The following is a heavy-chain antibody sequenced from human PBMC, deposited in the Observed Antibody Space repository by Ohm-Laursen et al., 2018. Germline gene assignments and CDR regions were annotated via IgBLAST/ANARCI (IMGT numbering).Heavy chain of an antibody. CDR2: IKQDGGEK. V-gene: IGHV3-7*01. CDR1: GFTFSNYW. J-gene: IGHJ6*02. Sequence: SLRLSCAASGFTFSNYWMSWVRQTPGKGLEWVANIKQDGGEKNFVDSVKGRFTISRDNAKNSLYLQMNSLRAEDTAVYYCVRDMDVWGQGTTVTVSS. CDR3: VRDMDV.